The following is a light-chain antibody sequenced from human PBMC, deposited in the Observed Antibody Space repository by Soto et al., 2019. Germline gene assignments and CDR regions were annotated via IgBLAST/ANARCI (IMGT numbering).Light chain of an antibody. CDR3: QKYGSSPET. CDR1: QSVSSY. V-gene: IGKV3-20*01. Sequence: ELVLTQSPATLSLSPGESATLSCRASQSVSSYLAWYQQKPGQAPRLLIYDESSRATGIPDRFSGSGSGTDLTLTISRLEPEDFAVYYCQKYGSSPETXGQGTKVDIK. J-gene: IGKJ1*01. CDR2: DES.